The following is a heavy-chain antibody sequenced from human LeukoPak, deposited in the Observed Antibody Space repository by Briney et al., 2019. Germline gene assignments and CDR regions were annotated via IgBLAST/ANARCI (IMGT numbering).Heavy chain of an antibody. Sequence: ASVKVSCKASGYTFTSYGISWVRQAPGQGLEWMGWISSYNGNTNYAHKLKGRVIMTTDTSTHIAYMELRSLRADAAAGYYCARGGGELPDYWGQGTLVTVSS. V-gene: IGHV1-18*01. J-gene: IGHJ4*02. CDR3: ARGGGELPDY. CDR1: GYTFTSYG. D-gene: IGHD1-26*01. CDR2: ISSYNGNT.